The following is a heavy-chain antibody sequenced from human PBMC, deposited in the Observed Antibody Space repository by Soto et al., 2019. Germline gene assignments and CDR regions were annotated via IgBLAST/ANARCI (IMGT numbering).Heavy chain of an antibody. Sequence: SETLSLTCTVSGGSVSSGSYYWSWIRQPPGKGLEWIGYIYYSGSTNYNPSLKSRVTISVDTSKNQFSLKLSSVTAADTAVYYCARYNSGSYYKRPKYNWFDPWGRGTLVTVSS. CDR2: IYYSGST. J-gene: IGHJ5*02. CDR1: GGSVSSGSYY. V-gene: IGHV4-61*01. D-gene: IGHD1-26*01. CDR3: ARYNSGSYYKRPKYNWFDP.